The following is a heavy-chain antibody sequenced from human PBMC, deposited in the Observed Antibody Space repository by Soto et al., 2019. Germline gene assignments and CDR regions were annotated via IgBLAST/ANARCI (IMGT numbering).Heavy chain of an antibody. V-gene: IGHV3-23*01. Sequence: PGGSLRLSCAASGFVCSIYDMSLVRQAPGKGLEWVSTILVGGSTHYEDSVKGRFTISRDTSKNTVYLQMNSLTAGDTAVYYCAKATAPGGGAFEICGQGTMVTVS. D-gene: IGHD2-8*02. CDR2: ILVGGST. CDR1: GFVCSIYD. J-gene: IGHJ3*02. CDR3: AKATAPGGGAFEI.